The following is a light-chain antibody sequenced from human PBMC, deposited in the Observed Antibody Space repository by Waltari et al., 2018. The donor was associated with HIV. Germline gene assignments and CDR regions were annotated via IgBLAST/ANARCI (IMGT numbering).Light chain of an antibody. V-gene: IGLV2-14*03. Sequence: QSALTQPASVSGSLGQSITISCIGSSSDLGTYNHSSWYQQYPDKAPLLLIRDVNTRHSGIPFRFSASKSGKTATLTISGLQAEDEADYYCSSYITTGTILFGGGTKVTVL. CDR1: SSDLGTYNH. J-gene: IGLJ3*02. CDR3: SSYITTGTIL. CDR2: DVN.